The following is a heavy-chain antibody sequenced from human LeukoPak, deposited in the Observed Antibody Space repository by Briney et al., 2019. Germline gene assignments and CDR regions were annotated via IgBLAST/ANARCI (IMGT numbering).Heavy chain of an antibody. CDR2: ISSSGSTI. CDR3: AELGITMIGGV. J-gene: IGHJ6*04. Sequence: GGSLRLSCAASGFTFSSYEMNWVRQAPGKGLEWVSYISSSGSTIYYADSVKGRFTISRDNAKNSLYLQMNSLRAEDTAVYYCAELGITMIGGVWGKGTTVIISS. CDR1: GFTFSSYE. V-gene: IGHV3-48*03. D-gene: IGHD3-10*02.